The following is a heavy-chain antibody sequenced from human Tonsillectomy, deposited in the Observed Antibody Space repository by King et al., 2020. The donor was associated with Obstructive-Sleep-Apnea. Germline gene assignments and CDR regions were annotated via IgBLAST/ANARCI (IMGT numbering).Heavy chain of an antibody. J-gene: IGHJ6*02. V-gene: IGHV2-5*02. D-gene: IGHD6-13*01. CDR1: GFSLSTSGVG. Sequence: TLKESGPTLVKPTQTLTLTCTFSGFSLSTSGVGVGWVRQPPGKALEWLALIYWDDDKRYSPSLKSRPTITKDTTKNQVVLTMTNMDPVDTARYYCAHRLEAVVGAAGDRAYFYYYGMDVGGQGTTVTVSS. CDR3: AHRLEAVVGAAGDRAYFYYYGMDV. CDR2: IYWDDDK.